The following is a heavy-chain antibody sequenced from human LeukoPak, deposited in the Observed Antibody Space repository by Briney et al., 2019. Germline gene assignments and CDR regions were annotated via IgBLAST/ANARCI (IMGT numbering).Heavy chain of an antibody. CDR2: IKQDGSEK. CDR3: ARGPSSSYYFDY. V-gene: IGHV3-7*04. Sequence: PGGSLRLSCAASGFTFSSYAISWVRQAPGKGLEWVANIKQDGSEKYYADSVKGRFTISRDNSKNTLYLQMNSLRAEDTAVYYCARGPSSSYYFDYWGQGTLVTVAS. D-gene: IGHD6-6*01. CDR1: GFTFSSYA. J-gene: IGHJ4*02.